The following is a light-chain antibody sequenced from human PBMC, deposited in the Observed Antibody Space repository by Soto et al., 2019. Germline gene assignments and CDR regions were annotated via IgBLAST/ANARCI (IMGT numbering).Light chain of an antibody. Sequence: DIQMTQSPSTLSASVGDRVTITCRSSQSISGYLAWYQQKPGKAPKLLIYDASSLESGVPSRFSGSASGTEFTLTISXLQPDDFATYYCQQYNIYPWTFGQGTKV. CDR3: QQYNIYPWT. CDR2: DAS. J-gene: IGKJ1*01. V-gene: IGKV1-5*01. CDR1: QSISGY.